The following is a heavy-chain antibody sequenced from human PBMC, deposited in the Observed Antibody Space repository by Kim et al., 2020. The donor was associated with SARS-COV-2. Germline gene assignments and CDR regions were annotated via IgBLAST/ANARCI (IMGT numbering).Heavy chain of an antibody. J-gene: IGHJ6*02. CDR1: GYSFTSYW. Sequence: GESLKISCKGSGYSFTSYWIGWVRQMPGKGLEWMGIIYPGDSDTRYSPSFQGQVTISADKSISTAYLQWSSLKASDTAMYYCARHSEPGGYDDSPYYYYYGMDVWGQGTTVTVSS. CDR3: ARHSEPGGYDDSPYYYYYGMDV. V-gene: IGHV5-51*01. CDR2: IYPGDSDT. D-gene: IGHD5-12*01.